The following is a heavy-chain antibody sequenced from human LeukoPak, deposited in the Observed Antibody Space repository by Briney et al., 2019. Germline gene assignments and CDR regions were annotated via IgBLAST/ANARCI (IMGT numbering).Heavy chain of an antibody. CDR1: GFTFSSYA. Sequence: PGGSLRLSCAASGFTFSSYAMHWVRQAPGKGLEWVAVISYDGSNKYYADSVKGRFTISRDNSKNTLYLQMNSLRADDTAVYYCSREDASSQDYWGQGTLVTVSS. CDR3: SREDASSQDY. V-gene: IGHV3-30*04. CDR2: ISYDGSNK. D-gene: IGHD6-13*01. J-gene: IGHJ4*02.